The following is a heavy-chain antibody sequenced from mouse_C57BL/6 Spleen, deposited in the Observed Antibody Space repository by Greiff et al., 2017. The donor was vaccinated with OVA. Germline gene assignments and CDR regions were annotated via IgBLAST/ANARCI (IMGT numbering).Heavy chain of an antibody. Sequence: VKLQQPGAELVRPGSSVKLSCKASGYTFTSYWMHWVKQRPIQGLEWIGNIDPSDSETHYNQKFKDKATLTVDKSSSTAYMQLSSLTSEDSAVYYCARDYGSSLFDYWGQGTTLTVSS. CDR2: IDPSDSET. CDR1: GYTFTSYW. CDR3: ARDYGSSLFDY. J-gene: IGHJ2*01. D-gene: IGHD1-1*01. V-gene: IGHV1-52*01.